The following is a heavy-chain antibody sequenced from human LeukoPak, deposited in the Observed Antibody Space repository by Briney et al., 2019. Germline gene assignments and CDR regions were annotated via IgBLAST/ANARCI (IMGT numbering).Heavy chain of an antibody. D-gene: IGHD6-13*01. CDR2: IFYSGYT. J-gene: IGHJ4*02. Sequence: SETLSLTCTVSGGPISSSSYYWGWIRQPPGTGLEWIGSIFYSGYTYYNPSLKSRITLSVDTSKNQFSLKLRSVTAADTAVYYCARDAGGYGRPYGNYYFDSWGQGTLVTVSS. V-gene: IGHV4-39*07. CDR3: ARDAGGYGRPYGNYYFDS. CDR1: GGPISSSSYY.